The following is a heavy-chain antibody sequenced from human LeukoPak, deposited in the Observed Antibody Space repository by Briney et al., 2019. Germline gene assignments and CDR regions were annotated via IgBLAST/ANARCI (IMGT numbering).Heavy chain of an antibody. Sequence: GGSLRLSCAASGFTFSSYGMHWVRQAPGKGLEGVAVIWYDGSNKYYADSVKGRFTISRDNSKNTLYLQMNSLRAEDTAVYYCAKDAGYQWELHPQPLDYWGQGTLVTVSS. V-gene: IGHV3-33*06. D-gene: IGHD1-26*01. CDR3: AKDAGYQWELHPQPLDY. CDR2: IWYDGSNK. CDR1: GFTFSSYG. J-gene: IGHJ4*02.